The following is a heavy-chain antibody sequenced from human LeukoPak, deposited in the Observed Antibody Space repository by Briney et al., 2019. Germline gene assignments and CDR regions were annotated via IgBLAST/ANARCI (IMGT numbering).Heavy chain of an antibody. Sequence: SETLSLTCAVHGGSFSGYYWSWIRQPPGKGLEWIGEINHSGSTNYNPSLKSRVTISVDTSKNQFSLKLSSVTAADTAVYYCARGGRITMVRGGHPYYFDYWGQGTLVTVSS. V-gene: IGHV4-34*01. J-gene: IGHJ4*02. CDR2: INHSGST. CDR3: ARGGRITMVRGGHPYYFDY. D-gene: IGHD3-10*01. CDR1: GGSFSGYY.